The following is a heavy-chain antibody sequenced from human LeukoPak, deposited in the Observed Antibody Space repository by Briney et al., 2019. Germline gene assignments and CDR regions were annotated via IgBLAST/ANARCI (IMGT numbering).Heavy chain of an antibody. V-gene: IGHV4-59*08. Sequence: SETLSLTCTVSGGSISSYYWGWIRRPPGKGLEWIGYIYYSGSTNYNPSLKSRVTISVDTSRNQFSLKLSSVTAADTAVYYCARHSTSGYYYDFDYWGQGTLVTVSS. CDR1: GGSISSYY. D-gene: IGHD3-22*01. CDR3: ARHSTSGYYYDFDY. J-gene: IGHJ4*02. CDR2: IYYSGST.